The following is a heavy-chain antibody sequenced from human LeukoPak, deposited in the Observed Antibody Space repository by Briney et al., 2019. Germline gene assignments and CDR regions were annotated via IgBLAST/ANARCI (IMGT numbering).Heavy chain of an antibody. J-gene: IGHJ3*02. CDR1: GYSISSPYY. D-gene: IGHD4/OR15-4a*01. Sequence: SETLSLTCSVSGYSISSPYYWGWIRQPPGEGLEWIANIYHSGTTYSNPSLQSRVTMSFDTSKIHFSLKLSSVTAADTAVYYCVRALPYGGNAFDIWGQGTMVTVSS. CDR2: IYHSGTT. V-gene: IGHV4-38-2*02. CDR3: VRALPYGGNAFDI.